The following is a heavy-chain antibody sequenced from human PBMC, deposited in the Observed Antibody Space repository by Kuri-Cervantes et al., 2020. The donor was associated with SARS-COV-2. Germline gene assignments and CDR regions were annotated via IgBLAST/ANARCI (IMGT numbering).Heavy chain of an antibody. CDR1: GYTFTSYG. Sequence: ASVKVSCKASGYTFTSYGISWVRQAPGQGLEWMGWINAGNGNTKYSQKFQGRVTITRDTSASTAYMELSSLRSEDTAVYYCARGFARFGFDPWGQGTLVIVSS. CDR2: INAGNGNT. V-gene: IGHV1-18*04. J-gene: IGHJ5*02. CDR3: ARGFARFGFDP.